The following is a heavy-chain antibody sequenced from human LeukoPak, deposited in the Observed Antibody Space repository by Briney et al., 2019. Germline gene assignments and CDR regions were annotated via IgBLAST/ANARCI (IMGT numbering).Heavy chain of an antibody. V-gene: IGHV1-8*01. J-gene: IGHJ6*03. CDR1: GYTFTSYD. CDR3: ARGAVGYCSSTSCYFRSYYYYMDV. Sequence: ASVKVSCKASGYTFTSYDINWVRQATGQGLEWMGWMNPNSGNTGYAQKFQGRVTMTRNTSISTAYMELSSLISEDTAVYYCARGAVGYCSSTSCYFRSYYYYMDVWGKGTTVTISS. CDR2: MNPNSGNT. D-gene: IGHD2-2*01.